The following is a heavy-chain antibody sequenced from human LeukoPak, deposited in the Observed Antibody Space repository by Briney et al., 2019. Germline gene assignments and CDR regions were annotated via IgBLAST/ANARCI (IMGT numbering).Heavy chain of an antibody. CDR3: ARDAPRAYCGGDCYSNWFDP. J-gene: IGHJ5*02. V-gene: IGHV4-38-2*02. CDR1: GYSITRGYY. Sequence: PSETLSLTCTVSGYSITRGYYWGWIRQPPGKGPEWIASIFHTGSTHYNPSLKSRVTISVDTSNNQFSLRLNSVTAADTAVYYCARDAPRAYCGGDCYSNWFDPWGQGTLVTVSS. D-gene: IGHD2-21*02. CDR2: IFHTGST.